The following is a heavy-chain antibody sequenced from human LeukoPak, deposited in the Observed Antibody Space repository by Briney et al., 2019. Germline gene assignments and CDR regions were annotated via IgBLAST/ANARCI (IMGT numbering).Heavy chain of an antibody. CDR3: ARLLRNIAAAVYYFDY. V-gene: IGHV5-51*01. CDR1: GNSFTSYW. CDR2: IYPGDSDT. J-gene: IGHJ4*02. D-gene: IGHD6-13*01. Sequence: GESLKISCKGSGNSFTSYWIGWVRQLPGKGLEWMGIIYPGDSDTRYSPSFQGQVTISADKSISTASLQWSSLKASDTAMYYCARLLRNIAAAVYYFDYWGQGTLVTVSS.